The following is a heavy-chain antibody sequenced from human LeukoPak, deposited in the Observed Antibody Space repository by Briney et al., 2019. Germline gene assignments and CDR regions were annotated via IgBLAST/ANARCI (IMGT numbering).Heavy chain of an antibody. J-gene: IGHJ2*01. V-gene: IGHV4-34*01. CDR2: INHSGST. CDR3: ARGRLRVAVAGTRYFDL. D-gene: IGHD6-19*01. CDR1: GGSFSGYY. Sequence: SETLSLTCAVYGGSFSGYYWSWIRQPPGKGLEWIGEINHSGSTNYNPSLKSRVTISVDTSKNQFSLKLNSATAADTAVYYCARGRLRVAVAGTRYFDLWGRGTLVTVSS.